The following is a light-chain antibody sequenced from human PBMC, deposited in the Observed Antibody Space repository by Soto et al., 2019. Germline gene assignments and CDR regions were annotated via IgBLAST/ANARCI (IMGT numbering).Light chain of an antibody. J-gene: IGKJ2*01. V-gene: IGKV3-11*01. CDR1: QSVSSS. CDR2: DAS. Sequence: EIVLTQSPATLSLSPGERATLSCRARQSVSSSLAWYQQKPGQAPRLLIYDASNRATGIPARFSGSGSGTDFTLTIISLEPEDFAVYYCQQRSNWPPLYTFGQGTKLEIK. CDR3: QQRSNWPPLYT.